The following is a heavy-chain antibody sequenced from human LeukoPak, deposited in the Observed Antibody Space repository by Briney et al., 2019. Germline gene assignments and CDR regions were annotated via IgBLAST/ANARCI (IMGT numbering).Heavy chain of an antibody. V-gene: IGHV4-39*01. CDR1: GGSISSSSYY. D-gene: IGHD4-23*01. CDR3: AILATTVVTGGDY. CDR2: IYYSGST. Sequence: SETLSLTCTVSGGSISSSSYYWGWIRQPPGKGLEWIGSIYYSGSTYYNPSLKSRVTISVDTSKNQFSLKLSSVTAADTAVYYCAILATTVVTGGDYWGQGTLVTVSS. J-gene: IGHJ4*02.